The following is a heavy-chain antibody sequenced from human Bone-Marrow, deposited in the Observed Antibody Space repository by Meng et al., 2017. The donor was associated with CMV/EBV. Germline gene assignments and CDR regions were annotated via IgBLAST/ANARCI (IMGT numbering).Heavy chain of an antibody. Sequence: GESLKISCAASGFTFSSYAMHWVRQAPGKGLEWVAVISYDGSNKYYADSVKGRFTISRDNSKNTLYLQINSLRAEDTAVYYCARGGYDYYGMDVWGQGTTVTVSS. V-gene: IGHV3-30*04. CDR1: GFTFSSYA. J-gene: IGHJ6*02. CDR2: ISYDGSNK. CDR3: ARGGYDYYGMDV.